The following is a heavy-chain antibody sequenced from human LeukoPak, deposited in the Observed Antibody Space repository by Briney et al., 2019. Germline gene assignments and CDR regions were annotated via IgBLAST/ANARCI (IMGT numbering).Heavy chain of an antibody. CDR3: ASPIAARPGYYYYYMDV. V-gene: IGHV1-69*13. CDR2: IIPIFGTA. CDR1: GGTFSSYA. Sequence: SVKVSCKASGGTFSSYAISWVRQAPGQGLEWMGGIIPIFGTANYAQKFQGSVTITADESTSTAYMELSSLRSEDTAVYYCASPIAARPGYYYYYMDVWGKGTTVTVSS. J-gene: IGHJ6*03. D-gene: IGHD6-6*01.